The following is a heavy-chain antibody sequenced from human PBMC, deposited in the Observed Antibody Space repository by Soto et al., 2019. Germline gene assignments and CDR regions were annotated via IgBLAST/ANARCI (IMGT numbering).Heavy chain of an antibody. CDR2: IYSGGRI. D-gene: IGHD6-13*01. CDR1: GFNVSNYY. J-gene: IGHJ4*02. CDR3: AREGRSITTAGTYYFDY. V-gene: IGHV3-66*01. Sequence: EVQLVESGGGLVQPGGSLRLSCAASGFNVSNYYMSCVRQAPGKGLEWVSVIYSGGRIYYTDSVKGRFTISRDNSKNTLYLQMNSLRAEDTAVFFCAREGRSITTAGTYYFDYWGQGTLVTVSS.